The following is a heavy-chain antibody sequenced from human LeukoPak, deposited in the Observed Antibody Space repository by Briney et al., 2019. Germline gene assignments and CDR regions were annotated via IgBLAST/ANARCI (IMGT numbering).Heavy chain of an antibody. V-gene: IGHV3-30*01. J-gene: IGHJ4*02. Sequence: GGSLRLSCAASGFTFSRYAMYGVRQAPGKGRQWVATILHDGSNKYYVDSVKGRFTISRDNSENTLYLQMNSLRAEDTAVYYCALNRGSGWYFLYWVQGTLVTDSS. D-gene: IGHD6-19*01. CDR2: ILHDGSNK. CDR3: ALNRGSGWYFLY. CDR1: GFTFSRYA.